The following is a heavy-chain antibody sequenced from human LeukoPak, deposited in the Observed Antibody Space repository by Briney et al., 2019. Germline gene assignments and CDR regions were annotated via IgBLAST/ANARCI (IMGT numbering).Heavy chain of an antibody. V-gene: IGHV3-11*04. J-gene: IGHJ6*03. CDR3: ARDATTELGTVYMDV. CDR2: ISTSGSSI. Sequence: LSLTCAVYGGSFSGYYWSWIRQAPGKGLEWLSHISTSGSSIHYADSVKGRFTISRDNAKNSLYLQMNSLRVEDTAVYYCARDATTELGTVYMDVWGKGTTVTISS. D-gene: IGHD4-17*01. CDR1: GGSFSGYY.